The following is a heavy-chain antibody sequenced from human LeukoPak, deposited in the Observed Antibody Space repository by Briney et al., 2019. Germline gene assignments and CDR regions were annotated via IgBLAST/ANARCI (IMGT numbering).Heavy chain of an antibody. J-gene: IGHJ6*03. CDR1: GFTFSSYA. CDR2: ISISRSII. V-gene: IGHV3-48*01. CDR3: ARGVPKTSYYYYYMDV. D-gene: IGHD4-11*01. Sequence: GGSLRLSCAASGFTFSSYAMNWVRQAPGKGLEWVSYISISRSIIYYADTVKGRFTISRDNAKNSLYLQMNSLRAEDTAVYYCARGVPKTSYYYYYMDVWGKGTTVTVSS.